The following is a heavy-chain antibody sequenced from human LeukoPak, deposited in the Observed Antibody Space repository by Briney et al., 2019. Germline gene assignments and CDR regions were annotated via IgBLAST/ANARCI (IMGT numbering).Heavy chain of an antibody. J-gene: IGHJ6*03. CDR1: GGSISSGSYY. Sequence: MASETLSLTCTVSGGSISSGSYYWSWIRQPAGKGLEWIGRIYTSGSTNYNPSLKSRVTISVDTSKNQFSPKLSSVTAADTAVYYCARVTSSGYYPYYYYYMDVWGKGTTVTVSS. D-gene: IGHD3-22*01. V-gene: IGHV4-61*02. CDR3: ARVTSSGYYPYYYYYMDV. CDR2: IYTSGST.